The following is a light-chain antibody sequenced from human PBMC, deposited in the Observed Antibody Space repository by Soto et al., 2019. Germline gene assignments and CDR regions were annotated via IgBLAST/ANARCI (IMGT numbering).Light chain of an antibody. Sequence: DVVMTQSPLSLSVTLGQPASISCRSSQSLVYSDGNSYLSWFQQGPGQSSRRLIYQVSNRDSGVPDRFSGSGSGTDFTLKISRVEAEDVGIYYCMKGSHWPKTFGQGTKVEIK. V-gene: IGKV2-30*01. J-gene: IGKJ1*01. CDR1: QSLVYSDGNSY. CDR3: MKGSHWPKT. CDR2: QVS.